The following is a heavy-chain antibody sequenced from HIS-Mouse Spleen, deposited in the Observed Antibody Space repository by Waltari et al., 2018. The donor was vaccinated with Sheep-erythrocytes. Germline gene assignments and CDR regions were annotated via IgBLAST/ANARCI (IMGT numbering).Heavy chain of an antibody. V-gene: IGHV4-59*01. CDR1: GGSISSYY. CDR3: ARSGDSSGYDFWSGYYTPDAFDI. D-gene: IGHD3-3*01. Sequence: QVQLQESGPGLVKPSETLSLTCTVSGGSISSYYWSWIRQPPGKGLEWIGYIYYSGSTNDNPALKSRGTISVDTSKNQCSLKLSSVTAADTAVYYCARSGDSSGYDFWSGYYTPDAFDIWGQGTMVTVSS. CDR2: IYYSGST. J-gene: IGHJ3*02.